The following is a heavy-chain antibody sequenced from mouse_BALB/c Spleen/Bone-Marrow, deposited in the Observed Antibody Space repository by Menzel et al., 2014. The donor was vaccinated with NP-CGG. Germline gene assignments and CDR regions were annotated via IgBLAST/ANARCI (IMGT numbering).Heavy chain of an antibody. V-gene: IGHV1-69*02. J-gene: IGHJ2*01. CDR2: IYPSDSYT. CDR1: GYTFTSYW. D-gene: IGHD1-1*01. Sequence: VQLQQSGAELVRPGASVKLSCKASGYTFTSYWMNWVKQRPGQGLEWIGNIYPSDSYTNYNQKFKDKATLTVDKSSSTAYMQLSSPTSKDSAVYYCTGSYGSSYEYYFDYWGQGTTLTVSS. CDR3: TGSYGSSYEYYFDY.